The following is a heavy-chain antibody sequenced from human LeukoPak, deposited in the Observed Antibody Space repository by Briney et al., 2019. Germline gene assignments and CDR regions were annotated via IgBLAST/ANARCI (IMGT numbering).Heavy chain of an antibody. D-gene: IGHD3-10*01. Sequence: GGSLRLSCAASGFTFSSNYMTWVRQAPGKGLEWVSVIYSGGNTYYADSVKGRFTISRDNSKNTLYLQMNSLRAEDTAVYYCAREITMVRGVIGRTRYYGMDVWGQGTTVTVSS. CDR3: AREITMVRGVIGRTRYYGMDV. CDR2: IYSGGNT. CDR1: GFTFSSNY. J-gene: IGHJ6*02. V-gene: IGHV3-53*01.